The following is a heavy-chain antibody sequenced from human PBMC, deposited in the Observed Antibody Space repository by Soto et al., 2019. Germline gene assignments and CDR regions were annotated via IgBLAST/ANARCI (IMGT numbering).Heavy chain of an antibody. CDR3: ARVASSSWYWFDP. CDR1: GGTFSSYA. CDR2: IIPIFGTA. Sequence: SVKVSFKASGGTFSSYAISWVRQAPGQGLEWMGGIIPIFGTANYAQKFQGRVTITADESTSTAYMELSSLRSEDTAVYYCARVASSSWYWFDPWGQGTLVTVSS. D-gene: IGHD6-13*01. V-gene: IGHV1-69*13. J-gene: IGHJ5*02.